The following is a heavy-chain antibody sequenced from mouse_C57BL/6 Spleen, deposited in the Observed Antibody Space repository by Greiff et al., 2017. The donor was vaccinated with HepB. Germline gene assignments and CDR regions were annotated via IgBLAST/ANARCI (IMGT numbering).Heavy chain of an antibody. D-gene: IGHD4-1*01. J-gene: IGHJ2*01. V-gene: IGHV1-9*01. CDR3: ARSNLNY. CDR1: GYTFPGYW. CDR2: ILPGSGST. Sequence: VQLQQSGAELMKPGASVKLSCKATGYTFPGYWIEWVKQRPGHGLEWIGEILPGSGSTNSNEKFKGKATFTADTSSTTAYMQLSSRTTEDSAIYYCARSNLNYWGQGTTLTVSS.